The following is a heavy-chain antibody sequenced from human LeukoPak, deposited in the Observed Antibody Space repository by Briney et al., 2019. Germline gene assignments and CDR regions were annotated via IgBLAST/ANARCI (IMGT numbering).Heavy chain of an antibody. Sequence: GGSLRLSCAASGFTFDNYGINWVRQAPGKGLEWVSRIHWNGGRTGYADSVKGRFTISRDNAENTMFLQMNSLRAEDSAIYYCARDLAAWDVWGKGTTVTVSS. CDR1: GFTFDNYG. CDR2: IHWNGGRT. V-gene: IGHV3-20*04. CDR3: ARDLAAWDV. J-gene: IGHJ6*04.